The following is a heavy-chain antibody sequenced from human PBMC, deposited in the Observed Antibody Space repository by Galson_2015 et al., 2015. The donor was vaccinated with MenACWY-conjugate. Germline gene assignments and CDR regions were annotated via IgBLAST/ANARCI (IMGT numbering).Heavy chain of an antibody. CDR1: GFTLMSYN. V-gene: IGHV3-48*04. CDR3: ARGTYRSGSSI. Sequence: SLRFSCAASGFTLMSYNMNWVRQAPGKGLEWISFIGNSGSPIYYADSVKGRFTISRDNAKNSLFLHTNSLRAEDTAVYYCARGTYRSGSSIWGQGTLVTVSS. J-gene: IGHJ4*02. CDR2: IGNSGSPI. D-gene: IGHD6-19*01.